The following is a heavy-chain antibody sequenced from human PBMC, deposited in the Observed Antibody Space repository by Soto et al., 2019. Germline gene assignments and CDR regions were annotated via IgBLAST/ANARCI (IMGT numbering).Heavy chain of an antibody. J-gene: IGHJ4*02. CDR2: IGGRGSST. CDR3: VTRVRVDYFDY. D-gene: IGHD1-1*01. CDR1: GFTFSSYA. V-gene: IGHV3-23*01. Sequence: ELQLLESGGGLVQPGGSLRLACAASGFTFSSYAMSWVRQAPGKGLEWVSAIGGRGSSTDSADSVKGQFTISRDNSKNILYLQMNSLRAEDTAVYYCVTRVRVDYFDYWGQGTLVTVSS.